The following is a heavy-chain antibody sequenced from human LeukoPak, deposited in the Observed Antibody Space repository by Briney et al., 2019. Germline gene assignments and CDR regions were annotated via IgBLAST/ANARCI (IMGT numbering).Heavy chain of an antibody. Sequence: SETLSLTCTVSGGSIRGSTYYWGWIRQPPGKGLEWIGEINHSGSTNYNPSLKSRVTISVDTSKNQFSLKLSSVTAADTAVYYCARLDSSGWYYWGQGTLVTVSS. D-gene: IGHD6-19*01. CDR2: INHSGST. CDR1: GGSIRGSTYY. J-gene: IGHJ4*02. V-gene: IGHV4-39*07. CDR3: ARLDSSGWYY.